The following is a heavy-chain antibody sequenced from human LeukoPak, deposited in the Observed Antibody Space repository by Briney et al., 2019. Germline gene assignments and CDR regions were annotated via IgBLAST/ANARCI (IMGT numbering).Heavy chain of an antibody. Sequence: PGGSLRLSCAASGFTFDDSAMHWVRQAPGQGLEWVSGISWNSDNTGYADSVKGRFIISRDNAENSLYLQMSSLRSEDTAFYFCAKAVVGATPRGAFDIWGQGTRVTVSS. CDR1: GFTFDDSA. CDR2: ISWNSDNT. CDR3: AKAVVGATPRGAFDI. V-gene: IGHV3-9*01. D-gene: IGHD1-26*01. J-gene: IGHJ3*02.